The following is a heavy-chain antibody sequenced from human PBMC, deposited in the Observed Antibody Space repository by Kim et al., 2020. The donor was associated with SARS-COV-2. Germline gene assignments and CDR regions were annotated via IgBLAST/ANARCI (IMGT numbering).Heavy chain of an antibody. J-gene: IGHJ4*02. CDR1: GYTFTSYY. V-gene: IGHV1-46*01. Sequence: ASVKVSCKASGYTFTSYYMHWVRQAPGQGLEWMGIINPSGGSTSYAQKFQGRVTMTRDTSTSTVYMELSSLRSEDTAVYYCARTQWLAGSGPASPIDYWGQGTLVTVSS. CDR3: ARTQWLAGSGPASPIDY. D-gene: IGHD6-19*01. CDR2: INPSGGST.